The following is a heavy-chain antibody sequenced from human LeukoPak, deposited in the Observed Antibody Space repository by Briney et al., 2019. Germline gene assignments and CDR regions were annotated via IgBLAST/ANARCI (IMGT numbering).Heavy chain of an antibody. D-gene: IGHD6-19*01. Sequence: GESLKISCEGSGYSFTNLWIGWVRQMPGKGLEWMGMIYPADSDSRYSPSFQGQVTISADKSINTAYLQWSSLKASDTAMYYCARLTGGYTSGWSGGDYWGQGTLVTVSS. J-gene: IGHJ4*02. V-gene: IGHV5-51*01. CDR1: GYSFTNLW. CDR3: ARLTGGYTSGWSGGDY. CDR2: IYPADSDS.